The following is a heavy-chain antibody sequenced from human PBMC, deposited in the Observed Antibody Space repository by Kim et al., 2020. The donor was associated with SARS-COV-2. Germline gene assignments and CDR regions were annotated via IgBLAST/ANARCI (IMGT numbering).Heavy chain of an antibody. D-gene: IGHD3-3*01. CDR1: GFTFSRYW. CDR3: ARDLKRGDYDFYGMDV. V-gene: IGHV3-74*01. Sequence: GGSLRLSCAASGFTFSRYWMHWVRQAPGKGLVWVSRINSDGSSTIYVDSVKGRFTISRDNAKNTLYLQMSSLRGEDTAVYYCARDLKRGDYDFYGMDVWGQGTTVTVSS. CDR2: INSDGSST. J-gene: IGHJ6*02.